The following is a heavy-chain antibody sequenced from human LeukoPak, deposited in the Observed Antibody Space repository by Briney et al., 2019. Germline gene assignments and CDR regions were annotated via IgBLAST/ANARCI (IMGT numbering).Heavy chain of an antibody. D-gene: IGHD1-14*01. V-gene: IGHV3-23*01. Sequence: GGSLRLSCAASGFTFSTYAMSWVRQAPGRGLEWVSAISGSGGSTFNADSVKGRFTISRDNSKNTLFLQMNSLRAEDTAIYYCAKVHPSGYYFDYWGQGTLVTVSS. CDR3: AKVHPSGYYFDY. CDR1: GFTFSTYA. CDR2: ISGSGGST. J-gene: IGHJ4*02.